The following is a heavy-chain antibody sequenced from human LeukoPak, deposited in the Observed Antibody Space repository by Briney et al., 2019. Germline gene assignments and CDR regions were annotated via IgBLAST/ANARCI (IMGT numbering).Heavy chain of an antibody. CDR1: GGSFSGYY. CDR2: INHSGST. D-gene: IGHD3-22*01. CDR3: ARDSNSSGYYMFDY. V-gene: IGHV4-34*01. Sequence: PSETLSLTCAVYGGSFSGYYWSWIRQPPGKGLEWIGEINHSGSTNYSPSLKSRVTISVDTSKNQFSLKLSSMTAADTAVYYCARDSNSSGYYMFDYWGQGTLVTVSS. J-gene: IGHJ4*02.